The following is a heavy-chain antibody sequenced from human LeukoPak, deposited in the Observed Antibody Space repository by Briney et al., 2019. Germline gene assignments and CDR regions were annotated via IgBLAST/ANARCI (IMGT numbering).Heavy chain of an antibody. CDR1: GYSISSGYY. D-gene: IGHD3-10*01. Sequence: SETLSLTCTVSGYSISSGYYWGWIRQPPGKGLEWIGSIYHSGSTNYKPSLKSRVTISVDTSKNQFSLKLSSVTAADTAVYYCARGGYYGSGNDFRFDPWGQGTLVTVSS. J-gene: IGHJ5*02. CDR3: ARGGYYGSGNDFRFDP. CDR2: IYHSGST. V-gene: IGHV4-38-2*02.